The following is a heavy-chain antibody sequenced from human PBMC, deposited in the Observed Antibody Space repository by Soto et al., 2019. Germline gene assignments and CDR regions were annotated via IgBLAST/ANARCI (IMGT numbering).Heavy chain of an antibody. J-gene: IGHJ1*01. CDR2: IYWDDGK. D-gene: IGHD4-17*01. CDR1: GFSLSTTGVG. CDR3: AYSPPATLTTSAEYFQD. Sequence: QITLKESGPTLVKPTQTLTLTCTFSGFSLSTTGVGVGWIRQPPGKALEWLALIYWDDGKRYSPFLKSRLTNPEDTSNNQVVLRMTNMDPVDTATYYCAYSPPATLTTSAEYFQDWGQGTLVTVSS. V-gene: IGHV2-5*02.